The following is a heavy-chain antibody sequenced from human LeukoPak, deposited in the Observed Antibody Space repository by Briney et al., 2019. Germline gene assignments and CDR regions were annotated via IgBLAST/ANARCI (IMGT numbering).Heavy chain of an antibody. CDR3: AKDTYYDSSGPSDY. CDR1: GFTFSSYG. V-gene: IGHV3-30*18. Sequence: GSLRLSCAASGFTFSSYGMHWVRQAPGKGLEWVAVISYDGSNKYYADSVKGRFTISRDNSKNTLYLQMNSLRAEDTAVYYCAKDTYYDSSGPSDYWGQGTLVTVSS. CDR2: ISYDGSNK. D-gene: IGHD3-22*01. J-gene: IGHJ4*02.